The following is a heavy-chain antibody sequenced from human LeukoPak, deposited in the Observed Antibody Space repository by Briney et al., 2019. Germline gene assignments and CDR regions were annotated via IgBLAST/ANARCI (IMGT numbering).Heavy chain of an antibody. D-gene: IGHD3-22*01. J-gene: IGHJ4*02. CDR1: GGTFGSYA. Sequence: SVKVSCKASGGTFGSYAISWVRQAPGQGLEWMGGIIPIFGTANYAQKFQGRVTITADESTSTAYMELSSLRSEDTAVYYCARGVLNYYDSSGYLDYWGQGTLVTVSS. CDR3: ARGVLNYYDSSGYLDY. V-gene: IGHV1-69*13. CDR2: IIPIFGTA.